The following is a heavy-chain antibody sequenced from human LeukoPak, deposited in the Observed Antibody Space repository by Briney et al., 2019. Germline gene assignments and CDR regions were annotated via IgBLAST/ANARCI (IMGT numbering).Heavy chain of an antibody. V-gene: IGHV1-2*02. J-gene: IGHJ3*02. CDR2: INPNSGGT. CDR3: ARGLATAGDDAFDI. Sequence: ASVKVSCKASGYTFTGYYMHWVRQAPGQGLGWMGWINPNSGGTNYAQKFQGRVTMTRDTSISTAYMELSRLRSDDTAVYYCARGLATAGDDAFDIWGQGTMVTVSS. D-gene: IGHD5-12*01. CDR1: GYTFTGYY.